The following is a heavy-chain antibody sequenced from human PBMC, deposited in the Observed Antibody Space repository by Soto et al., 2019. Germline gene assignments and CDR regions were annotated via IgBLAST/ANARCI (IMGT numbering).Heavy chain of an antibody. CDR1: GGSISSSSYY. Sequence: SETLSLTCTVSGGSISSSSYYWGWIRQPPGKGLEWIGSIYHSGSTYYNPSLKSRVTISVDRSKNQFSLKLSSVTAADTAVYYCARAPGSRWFGELGYYFDYWGQGTLVTVSS. CDR3: ARAPGSRWFGELGYYFDY. V-gene: IGHV4-39*07. J-gene: IGHJ4*02. CDR2: IYHSGST. D-gene: IGHD3-10*01.